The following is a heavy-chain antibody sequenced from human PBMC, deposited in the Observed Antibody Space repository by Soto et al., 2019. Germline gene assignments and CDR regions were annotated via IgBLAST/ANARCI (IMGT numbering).Heavy chain of an antibody. CDR2: INPNSGGT. D-gene: IGHD3-10*01. V-gene: IGHV1-2*04. CDR3: ARGGDPQFRRAFDI. J-gene: IGHJ3*02. Sequence: ASVKVSCKASGYTFTGYYMHWGRQAPGQGLEWMGWINPNSGGTNYAQKFQGWVTMTRETSISTAYMELSRLRSDDTAVYYCARGGDPQFRRAFDIWGQGTMVTVSS. CDR1: GYTFTGYY.